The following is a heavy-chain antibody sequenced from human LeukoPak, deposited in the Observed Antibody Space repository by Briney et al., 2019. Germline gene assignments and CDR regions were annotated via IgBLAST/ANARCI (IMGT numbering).Heavy chain of an antibody. Sequence: SETLSLTCAVYGGSFSGYYWSWIRQPPGKGLEWIGEINHSGSTNYNPSLKSRVTISVDTSKNQFSLKLSSVTAADTAVYYCARLRSYDFWSGYYNDYWGQGTLVTVSS. V-gene: IGHV4-34*01. CDR3: ARLRSYDFWSGYYNDY. D-gene: IGHD3-3*01. J-gene: IGHJ4*02. CDR1: GGSFSGYY. CDR2: INHSGST.